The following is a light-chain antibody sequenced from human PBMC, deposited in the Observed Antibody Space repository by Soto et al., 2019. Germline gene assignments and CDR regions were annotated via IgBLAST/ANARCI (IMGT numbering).Light chain of an antibody. Sequence: EIVLTQSPATLPLSPGERSTLSCRASQSVSNNYLAWYQQKPGQAPRLLISGASSRATGIPDRFSGSGSATDFTLTISRLEPEDFALYYCQQYGGSPITFGQGTRLEI. CDR1: QSVSNNY. CDR2: GAS. CDR3: QQYGGSPIT. V-gene: IGKV3-20*01. J-gene: IGKJ5*01.